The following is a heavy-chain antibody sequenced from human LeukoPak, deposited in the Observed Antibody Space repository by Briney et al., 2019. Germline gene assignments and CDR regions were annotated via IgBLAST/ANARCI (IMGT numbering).Heavy chain of an antibody. CDR1: GGSISSSSYY. D-gene: IGHD3-22*01. CDR2: IHYSGST. CDR3: ARGRAMIVVVSAKEFDY. J-gene: IGHJ4*02. Sequence: SETLSLTCTVSGGSISSSSYYWAWIRQPPGKGLEWIGRIHYSGSTYYNPSLQSRVTISVDTSKNQFSLKLSSVTAADTAVYYCARGRAMIVVVSAKEFDYWGQGTLVTVSS. V-gene: IGHV4-39*07.